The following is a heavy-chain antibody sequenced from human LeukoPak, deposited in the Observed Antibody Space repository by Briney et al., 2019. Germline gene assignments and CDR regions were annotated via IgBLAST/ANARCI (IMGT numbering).Heavy chain of an antibody. CDR3: TTGNWGPY. D-gene: IGHD7-27*01. CDR1: GFTFSDAW. V-gene: IGHV3-15*07. CDR2: IKRKTDAGTT. Sequence: SGGSLRLSCAASGFTFSDAWMNWVRQAPGKGLEWVGRIKRKTDAGTTDYAAPVKGRFTISRDDSKNTLYLQMNSLKTEDTAVYYCTTGNWGPYWGQGTLVTVSS. J-gene: IGHJ4*02.